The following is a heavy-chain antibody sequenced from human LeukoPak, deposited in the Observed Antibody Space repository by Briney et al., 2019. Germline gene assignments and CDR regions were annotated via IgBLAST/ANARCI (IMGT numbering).Heavy chain of an antibody. D-gene: IGHD3-9*01. CDR1: GFTFSSYS. V-gene: IGHV3-21*01. J-gene: IGHJ4*02. CDR2: ISSSSSYI. CDR3: ARNMWNDILTGYSPFDY. Sequence: GGSLRLSCAASGFTFSSYSMNWVRQAPGKGLEWVSSISSSSSYIYYADSVKGRFTISRDNAKNSLYLQMNSLRAEDMAVYYCARNMWNDILTGYSPFDYWGQGTLVTVSS.